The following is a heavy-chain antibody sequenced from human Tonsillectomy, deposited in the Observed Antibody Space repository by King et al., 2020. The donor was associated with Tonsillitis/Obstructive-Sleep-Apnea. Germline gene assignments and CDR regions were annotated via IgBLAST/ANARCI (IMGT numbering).Heavy chain of an antibody. CDR1: GFTFSAYS. V-gene: IGHV3-30*04. CDR3: ARDKCGGSCSDY. J-gene: IGHJ4*02. CDR2: ISFDGSSK. Sequence: VQLVESGGGVVQPGRSPRLSCAASGFTFSAYSMHWVRQAPGKGLEWVAVISFDGSSKYYADSVKGRFTISRDNSNNRLYLQMNSLRAEATAVYYCARDKCGGSCSDYWGQGTLVTVSS. D-gene: IGHD2-15*01.